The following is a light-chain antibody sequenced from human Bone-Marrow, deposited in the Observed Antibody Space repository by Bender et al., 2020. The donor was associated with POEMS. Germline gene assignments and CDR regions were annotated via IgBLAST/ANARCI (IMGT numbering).Light chain of an antibody. J-gene: IGLJ3*02. CDR1: NLGDKY. Sequence: SYELTQPPSVSVSPGQTASIACSGDNLGDKYTCWYQQRPGQSPVLVIYQDNKRPSGITERFSGSNSGNTATLTISGTQAMDEADYYCQVWESNSWVFGGGTKLTVL. CDR2: QDN. CDR3: QVWESNSWV. V-gene: IGLV3-1*01.